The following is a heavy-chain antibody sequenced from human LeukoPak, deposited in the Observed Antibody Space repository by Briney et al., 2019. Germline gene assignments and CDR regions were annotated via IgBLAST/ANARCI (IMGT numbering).Heavy chain of an antibody. CDR1: GYSISSGYY. D-gene: IGHD2-15*01. CDR2: IYPTGST. CDR3: ARVAAKTVDY. J-gene: IGHJ4*02. Sequence: SETLSLTCTVSGYSISSGYYWGWIRQPPGQGLEWIGNIYPTGSTYYNPSLKSRVTISVDTSKNQFSLKLSSVTAADTAVYYCARVAAKTVDYWGQGTLVTVSS. V-gene: IGHV4-38-2*02.